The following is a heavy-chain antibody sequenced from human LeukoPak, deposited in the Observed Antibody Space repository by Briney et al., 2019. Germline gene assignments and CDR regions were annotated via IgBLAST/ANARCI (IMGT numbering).Heavy chain of an antibody. CDR3: ARGRDSIAARHFDY. V-gene: IGHV4-30-4*01. CDR1: GGPSSRGVYY. Sequence: PSETLSLTCTVSGGPSSRGVYYWSWIRHPPGKGLEWIGYIYYSGSTYYNPSLKSRVTISVDTSKNQFSLKLSSVTAADTAVYYCARGRDSIAARHFDYWGQGTLVTVSS. D-gene: IGHD6-6*01. CDR2: IYYSGST. J-gene: IGHJ4*02.